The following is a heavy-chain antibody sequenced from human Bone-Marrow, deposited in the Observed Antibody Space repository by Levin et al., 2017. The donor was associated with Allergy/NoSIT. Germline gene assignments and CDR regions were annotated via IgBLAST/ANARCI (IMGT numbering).Heavy chain of an antibody. V-gene: IGHV3-7*03. CDR2: IKQDGSEK. CDR1: GFTFSSYW. Sequence: LSLTCAASGFTFSSYWMSWVRQAPGKGLEWVANIKQDGSEKYYVDSVKGRFTISRDNAKNSLYLQMNSLRAEDTAVYYCARRFSTCSGGSCYPRGAYYYYMDVWGKGTTVTVSS. CDR3: ARRFSTCSGGSCYPRGAYYYYMDV. J-gene: IGHJ6*03. D-gene: IGHD2-15*01.